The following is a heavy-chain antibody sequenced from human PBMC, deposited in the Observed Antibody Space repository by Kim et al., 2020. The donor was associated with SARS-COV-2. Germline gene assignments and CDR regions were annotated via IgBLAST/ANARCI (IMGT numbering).Heavy chain of an antibody. CDR1: GFTFSSYG. CDR2: ISYDGSNK. J-gene: IGHJ4*02. CDR3: PTAVDGGSRAY. Sequence: GGSLRLSCAASGFTFSSYGMHWVRQAPGKGLEWVAVISYDGSNKYYADSVKGRFTIPRDNSKNTLYLQMTSLRAEDTAVIYCPTAVDGGSRAYWGQGTRV. V-gene: IGHV3-30*03.